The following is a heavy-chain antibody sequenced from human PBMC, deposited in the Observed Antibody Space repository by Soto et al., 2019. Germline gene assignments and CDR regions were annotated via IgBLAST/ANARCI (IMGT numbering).Heavy chain of an antibody. CDR1: GFTFSSYA. Sequence: EVQLLESGGGLVQPGGSLRLSCAASGFTFSSYAMSWVRQAPGKGLAWVSGISVSGGSTYYADSVKGRFTISRDNSKNTLDLQMNSLRAEDTAVDYCASNSRYEPPDYWGQGTLVTVSS. V-gene: IGHV3-23*01. CDR2: ISVSGGST. J-gene: IGHJ4*02. D-gene: IGHD1-1*01. CDR3: ASNSRYEPPDY.